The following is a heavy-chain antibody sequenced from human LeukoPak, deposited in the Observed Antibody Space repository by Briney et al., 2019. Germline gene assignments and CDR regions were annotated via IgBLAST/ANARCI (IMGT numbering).Heavy chain of an antibody. CDR1: GDSINSGSYY. CDR2: IYSSGSA. J-gene: IGHJ4*02. Sequence: SETLSLTCTASGDSINSGSYYWSWIRQPAGKGLEWIGRIYSSGSANYNPSLKSRVTISVDTSKNQFSLRLSSVTAADTAVYYCARGPAPFWSGYYPLDYWGQGTLVTVSS. CDR3: ARGPAPFWSGYYPLDY. V-gene: IGHV4-61*02. D-gene: IGHD3-3*01.